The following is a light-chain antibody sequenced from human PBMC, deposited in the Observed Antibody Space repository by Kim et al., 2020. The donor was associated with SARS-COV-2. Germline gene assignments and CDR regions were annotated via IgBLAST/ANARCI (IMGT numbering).Light chain of an antibody. CDR2: AAS. V-gene: IGKV1-8*01. J-gene: IGKJ4*01. Sequence: ASTGDRVTITCRASQGISSYLAWYQQKPGKAPKLLIYAASTLQSGVPSRFSGSGSGTDFTLTISCLQSEDFATYYCQQYYSFSTTFGGGTKVDIK. CDR3: QQYYSFSTT. CDR1: QGISSY.